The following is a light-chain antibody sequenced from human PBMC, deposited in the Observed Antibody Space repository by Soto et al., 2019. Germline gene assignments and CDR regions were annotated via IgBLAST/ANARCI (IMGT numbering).Light chain of an antibody. V-gene: IGLV2-14*03. Sequence: QSVLTQPASVSGSPGQSIPISCAGSNSDVGAYNYVSWYQQHPGKAPKLIIFDVSNRPSGVSDRFSASKSGNTASLTISGLQAEDEADYYCSSFTTSTTLVFGGGTKLTVL. CDR2: DVS. J-gene: IGLJ3*02. CDR1: NSDVGAYNY. CDR3: SSFTTSTTLV.